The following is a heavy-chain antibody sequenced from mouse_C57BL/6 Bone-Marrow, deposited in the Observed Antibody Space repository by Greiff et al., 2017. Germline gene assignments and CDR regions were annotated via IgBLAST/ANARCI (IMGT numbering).Heavy chain of an antibody. V-gene: IGHV1-50*01. Sequence: VKLQQPGAELVKPGASVKLSCKASGSTFTSYWMQWVKQRPGPGLEWIGEIDPSDSYTNYNQKFKGKATLTVAPSSSTAYMQLSSLTSEDSAVYYCARRWDMDYWGQGTSGTVSS. J-gene: IGHJ4*01. CDR2: IDPSDSYT. CDR1: GSTFTSYW. CDR3: ARRWDMDY. D-gene: IGHD1-1*02.